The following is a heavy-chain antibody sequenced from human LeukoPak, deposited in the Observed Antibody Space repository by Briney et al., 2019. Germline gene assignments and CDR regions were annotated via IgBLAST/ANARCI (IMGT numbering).Heavy chain of an antibody. V-gene: IGHV4-38-2*02. D-gene: IGHD1-14*01. CDR2: IYYSGST. CDR1: GYSIRSGYY. J-gene: IGHJ6*03. Sequence: PSETLSLTCTVSGYSIRSGYYWGWIRQPPGKGLEWIGYIYYSGSTNYNPSLKSRVTISVDTSKNQFSLKLSSVTAADTAVYYCARTGYGYYYMDVWGKGTTVTVSS. CDR3: ARTGYGYYYMDV.